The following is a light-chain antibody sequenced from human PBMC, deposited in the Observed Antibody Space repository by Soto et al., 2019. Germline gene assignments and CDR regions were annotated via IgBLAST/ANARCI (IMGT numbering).Light chain of an antibody. CDR3: QQTRSYPST. CDR2: GAS. Sequence: IQLTQSPSSLSASVGVSVTITCRASQGITSYLAWYQQKPGKAPNLLIYGASTLQSGVPSRFSGSGSGTDFTLTINSLQAEDFATYYCQQTRSYPSTFGGGTKVDIK. J-gene: IGKJ4*01. CDR1: QGITSY. V-gene: IGKV1-9*01.